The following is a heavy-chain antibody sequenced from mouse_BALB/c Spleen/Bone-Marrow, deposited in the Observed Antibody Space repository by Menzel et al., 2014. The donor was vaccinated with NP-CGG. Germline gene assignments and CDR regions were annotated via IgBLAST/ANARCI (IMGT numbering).Heavy chain of an antibody. D-gene: IGHD2-2*01. CDR1: GFTFSSNG. V-gene: IGHV5-9-2*01. CDR2: ISGGGNYT. Sequence: EVMLVESGGGLVKPGGSLKLSCAASGFTFSSNGMSWVRQTPEKRLEWVATISGGGNYTYYPDSVKGRFTISRDNAKNNLYLQMSSLRSEDTALYYCARNYYGYDGHFDYWGQGTTLTVSS. CDR3: ARNYYGYDGHFDY. J-gene: IGHJ2*01.